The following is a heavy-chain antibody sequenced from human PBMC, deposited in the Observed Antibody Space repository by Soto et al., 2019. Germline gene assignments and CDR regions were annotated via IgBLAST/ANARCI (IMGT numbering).Heavy chain of an antibody. V-gene: IGHV3-30*18. D-gene: IGHD3-3*01. J-gene: IGHJ3*02. CDR1: GFTFSSYG. CDR3: AKDHLGSYYDFWSGYYRDAFDI. Sequence: QVQLVESGGGVVQPGRSLRLSCAASGFTFSSYGMHWVRQAPGKGLEWVAVISYDGSNKYYTDSVKGRFTISRDNSKNTLYLQMNSQRAEDTAVYYCAKDHLGSYYDFWSGYYRDAFDIWGQGTMVTVSS. CDR2: ISYDGSNK.